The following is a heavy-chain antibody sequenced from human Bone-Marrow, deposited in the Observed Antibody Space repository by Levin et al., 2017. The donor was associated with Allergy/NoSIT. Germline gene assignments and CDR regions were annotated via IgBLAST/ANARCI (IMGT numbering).Heavy chain of an antibody. CDR1: GYSFSRNW. CDR2: IFPGDSET. CDR3: ARQERDSDAFDV. J-gene: IGHJ3*01. D-gene: IGHD5-24*01. V-gene: IGHV5-51*01. Sequence: GESLKISCEGSGYSFSRNWIAWVRLMPGKGLEWMGIIFPGDSETRYSPSFQGQITISADKSISIAYLQWSSLKDSDTAMYYCARQERDSDAFDVWGQGTMVTVAS.